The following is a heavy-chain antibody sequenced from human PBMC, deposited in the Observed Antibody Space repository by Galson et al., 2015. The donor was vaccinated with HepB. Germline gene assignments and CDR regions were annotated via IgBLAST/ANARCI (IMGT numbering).Heavy chain of an antibody. V-gene: IGHV1-69*13. CDR2: ITGIFGTP. Sequence: SVKVSCKASGGIFNSYAIRWVRQAPGQGLEWMGGITGIFGTPNNAQKFQGRVTITADESTSTAYMELSSLRSEDTAVYYCARGGHYYVDYFDYWGQGTLVTVSS. CDR3: ARGGHYYVDYFDY. J-gene: IGHJ4*02. D-gene: IGHD1-26*01. CDR1: GGIFNSYA.